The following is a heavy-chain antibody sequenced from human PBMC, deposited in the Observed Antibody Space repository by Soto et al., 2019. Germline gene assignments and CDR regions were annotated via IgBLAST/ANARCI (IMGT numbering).Heavy chain of an antibody. V-gene: IGHV3-21*01. CDR1: GFTFSSYS. CDR3: AREGDLAAHYYDSLTLYYFDY. D-gene: IGHD3-22*01. J-gene: IGHJ4*02. CDR2: ISSSSSYI. Sequence: LRLSCAASGFTFSSYSMNWVRQAPGKGLEWVSSISSSSSYIYYADSVKGRFTISRDNAKNSLYLQMNSLRAEDTAVYYCAREGDLAAHYYDSLTLYYFDYWGQGTLVTVSS.